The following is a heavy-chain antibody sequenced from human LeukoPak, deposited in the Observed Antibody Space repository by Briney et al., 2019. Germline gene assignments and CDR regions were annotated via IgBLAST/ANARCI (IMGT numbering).Heavy chain of an antibody. V-gene: IGHV4-4*02. CDR1: GFTFNSMNC. CDR3: AREGGPYRPLDY. J-gene: IGHJ4*02. Sequence: AETLSLTCAASGFTFNSMNCRSSIRQPPGKGLEWIGEVNLQGITIYNAPIMGLDSILVDMSENHIYLQLTSVTAADTAVDYCAREGGPYRPLDYSGRGTLVTVSS. CDR2: VNLQGIT.